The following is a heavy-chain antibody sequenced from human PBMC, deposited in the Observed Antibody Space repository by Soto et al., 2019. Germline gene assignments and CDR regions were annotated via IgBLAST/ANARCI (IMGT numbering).Heavy chain of an antibody. CDR3: ARAPPLWFGAPNGMDV. Sequence: CGSMRLSWAASGFTFSSYWMHWVRQATGKGLVWVSRINSDGSSTSYADSVKGRFTISRDNAKNTLYLQMNSLRAEDTAVYYCARAPPLWFGAPNGMDVWGQGTTVTVSS. CDR2: INSDGSST. V-gene: IGHV3-74*01. J-gene: IGHJ6*02. CDR1: GFTFSSYW. D-gene: IGHD3-10*01.